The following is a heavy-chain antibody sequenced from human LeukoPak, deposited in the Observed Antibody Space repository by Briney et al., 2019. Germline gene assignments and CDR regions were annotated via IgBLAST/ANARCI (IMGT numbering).Heavy chain of an antibody. CDR2: IKQDGSES. J-gene: IGHJ4*02. V-gene: IGHV3-7*01. D-gene: IGHD2-15*01. Sequence: PGGSLRLSCAASGFSFSSYWMSWVRQAPGKGLEWVANIKQDGSESNYVGSVKGRFTISRDNAKNSLYLQMNSLRVEDTAVYYCARDGYCSGGSCHPRGGYWGQGTLVTVSS. CDR1: GFSFSSYW. CDR3: ARDGYCSGGSCHPRGGY.